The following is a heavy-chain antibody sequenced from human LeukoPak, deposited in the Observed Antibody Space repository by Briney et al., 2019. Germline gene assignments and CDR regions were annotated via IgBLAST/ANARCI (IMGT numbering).Heavy chain of an antibody. D-gene: IGHD3-9*01. CDR2: ISAYNANT. J-gene: IGHJ3*02. V-gene: IGHV1-18*01. Sequence: ASVKVSCKASGGTFSSYVTNWVRQAPGQGLEWMGWISAYNANTNYAQKLQGRVTMTTDTSTSTAYMELRSLRSDDTAVYYCARDHYDVLTGYAYNAFDIWGQGTMVAVSS. CDR3: ARDHYDVLTGYAYNAFDI. CDR1: GGTFSSYV.